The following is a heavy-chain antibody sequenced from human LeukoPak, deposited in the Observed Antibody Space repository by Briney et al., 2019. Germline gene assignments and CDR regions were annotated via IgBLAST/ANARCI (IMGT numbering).Heavy chain of an antibody. CDR1: GGSISSTTYY. J-gene: IGHJ6*02. CDR3: ASSSRPYGMDV. V-gene: IGHV4-61*01. CDR2: IYYSGST. Sequence: SETLSLTCIVSGGSISSTTYYWSWIRQPPGKGLEWIGYIYYSGSTNYNPSLKSRVTISVDTSKNQFSLKLSSVTAADTAVYYCASSSRPYGMDVWGQGTTVTVSS.